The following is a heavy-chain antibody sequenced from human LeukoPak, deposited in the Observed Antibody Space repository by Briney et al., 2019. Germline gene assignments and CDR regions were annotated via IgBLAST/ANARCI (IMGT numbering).Heavy chain of an antibody. CDR3: ARPKAAFDI. J-gene: IGHJ3*02. V-gene: IGHV4-34*01. CDR2: VNHSGSA. CDR1: GGSLSAYY. Sequence: PSETLSLTCAVYGGSLSAYYWSWIRQPPGKGLEWIGEVNHSGSANYNPSLKSRVTMSVDTSKNQFSLKLSSVTAADTAVYYCARPKAAFDIWGQGTMVTVSS.